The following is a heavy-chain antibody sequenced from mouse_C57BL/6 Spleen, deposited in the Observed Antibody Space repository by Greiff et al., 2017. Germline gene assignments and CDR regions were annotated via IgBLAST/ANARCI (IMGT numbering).Heavy chain of an antibody. D-gene: IGHD2-4*01. CDR1: GYTFTSYW. CDR2: INPRNGGT. CDR3: ARSDYDYDVDYFDY. V-gene: IGHV1-53*01. J-gene: IGHJ2*01. Sequence: QVQLKQPGTELVKPGASVKLSCKASGYTFTSYWMHWVKQRPGQGLEWIGNINPRNGGTNYNEKFKSKATLTVDKSSSTAYMQLSSLTSEDSAVYYCARSDYDYDVDYFDYWGQGTTLTVSS.